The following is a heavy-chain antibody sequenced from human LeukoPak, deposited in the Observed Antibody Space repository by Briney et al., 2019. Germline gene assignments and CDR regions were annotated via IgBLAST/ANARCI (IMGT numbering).Heavy chain of an antibody. V-gene: IGHV4-39*07. J-gene: IGHJ5*01. CDR2: IYHSGST. CDR1: GGSISSGSYY. Sequence: SETLSLTCTVSGGSISSGSYYWGWIRQPPGKGLEWIGSIYHSGSTYYNPSLKSRVTISVDRPKNQFFLNVTSLTAADTAVYYCARSRQASGLFNSWGQGTLVVVSS. D-gene: IGHD3-10*01. CDR3: ARSRQASGLFNS.